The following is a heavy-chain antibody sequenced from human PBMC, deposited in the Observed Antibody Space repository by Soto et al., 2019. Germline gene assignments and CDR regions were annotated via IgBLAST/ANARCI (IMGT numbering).Heavy chain of an antibody. D-gene: IGHD1-26*01. J-gene: IGHJ4*02. CDR1: GFTFSGKT. CDR2: ISPDGSQI. CDR3: AHDSHGGNTYFEL. Sequence: GGSLRLSCAASGFTFSGKTMYWVRQAPAKGLEWVAHISPDGSQIFYADSVKGRFTISRDNSKNTLYLQMNSLRAEDTAVYYCAHDSHGGNTYFELWGQGALVTVSS. V-gene: IGHV3-30-3*01.